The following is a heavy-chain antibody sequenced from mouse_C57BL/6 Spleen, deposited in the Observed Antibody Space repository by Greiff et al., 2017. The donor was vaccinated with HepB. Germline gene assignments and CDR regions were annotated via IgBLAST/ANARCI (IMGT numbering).Heavy chain of an antibody. CDR3: TRLDDYDRDYFDY. V-gene: IGHV1-7*01. CDR1: GYTFTSYW. CDR2: INPSSGYT. D-gene: IGHD2-4*01. Sequence: QVHVKQSGAELAKPGASVKLSCKASGYTFTSYWMHWVKQRPGQGLEWIGYINPSSGYTKYNQKFKDKATLTADKSSSTAYMQLSSLTYEDSAVYYCTRLDDYDRDYFDYWGQGTTLTVSS. J-gene: IGHJ2*01.